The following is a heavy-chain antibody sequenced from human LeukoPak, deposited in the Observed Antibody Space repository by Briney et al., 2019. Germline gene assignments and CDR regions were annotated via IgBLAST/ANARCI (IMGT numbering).Heavy chain of an antibody. J-gene: IGHJ3*01. CDR3: ARGGGAQYFVNAFDV. CDR1: GFTFSSHE. D-gene: IGHD2-21*01. CDR2: IHSSGSII. V-gene: IGHV3-48*03. Sequence: PGGSLRLSCAASGFTFSSHEMNWVRQAPGKGLEWVSYIHSSGSIIYYADSVKGRFTISRNNAKNSLYVQMNSLRAEDTAVYYCARGGGAQYFVNAFDVWGQGTLVTVSS.